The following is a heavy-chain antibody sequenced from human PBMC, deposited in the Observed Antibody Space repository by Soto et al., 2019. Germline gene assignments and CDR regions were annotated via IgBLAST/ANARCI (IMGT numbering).Heavy chain of an antibody. CDR3: AKARGSYQIDYYKYGLDV. J-gene: IGHJ6*02. CDR1: GGSINNYY. CDR2: FYCSGST. Sequence: PSATLSLTCTVSGGSINNYYWTWLRQPPGRGLEWFGYFYCSGSTNYIPTLTGRVTISADSSKNQVSLKLASVTAADTAVYYCAKARGSYQIDYYKYGLDVWGQGTTVT. V-gene: IGHV4-59*01. D-gene: IGHD3-10*01.